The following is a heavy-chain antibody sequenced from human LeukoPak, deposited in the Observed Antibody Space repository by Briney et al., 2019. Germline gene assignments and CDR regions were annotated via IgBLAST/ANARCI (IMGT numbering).Heavy chain of an antibody. D-gene: IGHD5-24*01. CDR2: IWYDGSNK. V-gene: IGHV3-33*01. J-gene: IGHJ4*02. CDR3: ARDLQILRPGCFDY. Sequence: GGPLRLSCAASGFSFSSYGMHWVRQAPGKGLEWVAVIWYDGSNKYYADSVKGRFTISRDNSKNTLYLQMNSLRAEDTAVYYCARDLQILRPGCFDYWGQGSLVTVSS. CDR1: GFSFSSYG.